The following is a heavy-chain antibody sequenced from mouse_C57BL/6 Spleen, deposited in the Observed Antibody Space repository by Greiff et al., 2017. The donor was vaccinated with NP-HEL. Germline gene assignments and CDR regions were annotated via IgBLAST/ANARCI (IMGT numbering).Heavy chain of an antibody. D-gene: IGHD2-4*01. V-gene: IGHV14-4*01. CDR2: FAPENGDT. J-gene: IGHJ3*01. CDR1: GFNIKDDY. Sequence: VQLQQSGAELVRPGASVKLSCTASGFNIKDDYMHWVKQRPEQGLEWIGWFAPENGDTEYASKFQGKATITADTSSNTAYLQLSSLTSEDTAVCYCTASEGLRRGAWFAYWGQGTLVTVSA. CDR3: TASEGLRRGAWFAY.